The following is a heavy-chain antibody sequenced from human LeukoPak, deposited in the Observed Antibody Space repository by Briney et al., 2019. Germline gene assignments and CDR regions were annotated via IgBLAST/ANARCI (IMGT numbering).Heavy chain of an antibody. J-gene: IGHJ4*02. CDR1: GGSINSYY. CDR2: IYYSGST. D-gene: IGHD3-10*01. Sequence: SETLSLTCTVSGGSINSYYWGWIRQPPGKGLEWIGNIYYSGSTNYNPSLKSRVTISVDTSKNQFSLKLSSVTAADTAVYYCARDRAYTKISYFDYWGQGTLVTVSS. CDR3: ARDRAYTKISYFDY. V-gene: IGHV4-59*12.